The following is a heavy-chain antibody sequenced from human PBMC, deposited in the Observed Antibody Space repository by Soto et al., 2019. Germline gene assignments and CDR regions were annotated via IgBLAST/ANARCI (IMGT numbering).Heavy chain of an antibody. CDR2: IYYSGST. V-gene: IGHV4-59*01. J-gene: IGHJ4*02. CDR1: GGSISSYY. CDR3: ARDRHWNYAGYFDY. Sequence: PSETLSLTCTVSGGSISSYYWSWIRQPPGKGLEWIGYIYYSGSTNYNPSIKSRVTISVDTSKNQFSPKLSSVTAADTAVYYCARDRHWNYAGYFDYWGQGTLVTVSS. D-gene: IGHD1-7*01.